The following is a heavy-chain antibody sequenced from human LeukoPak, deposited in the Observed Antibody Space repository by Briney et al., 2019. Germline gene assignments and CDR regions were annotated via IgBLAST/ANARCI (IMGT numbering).Heavy chain of an antibody. Sequence: SQTLSLTCAVSGGSISSGGYSWSWIRQPPGKGLEWIGYIYHSGSTYYNPSLKSRVTISVDRSKNQFSLKLSSVTAADTAVYYCARDQGYCSGGSCYPDAFDIWGQGTMVTVSS. CDR2: IYHSGST. J-gene: IGHJ3*02. D-gene: IGHD2-15*01. CDR3: ARDQGYCSGGSCYPDAFDI. V-gene: IGHV4-30-2*01. CDR1: GGSISSGGYS.